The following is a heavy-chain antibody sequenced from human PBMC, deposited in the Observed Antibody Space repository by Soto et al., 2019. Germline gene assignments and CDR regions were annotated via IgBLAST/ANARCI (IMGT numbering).Heavy chain of an antibody. CDR1: GGSISSGEYY. CDR2: ISYRGST. J-gene: IGHJ6*02. V-gene: IGHV4-30-4*02. D-gene: IGHD3-9*01. Sequence: PSETLSLTCTVSGGSISSGEYYWTWIRQPPGKGLEWIGYISYRGSTHYSPSLKSRVTITVDTSKNQFSLNLSSVTAADTAVYYCAREPWLGREYGMDVWGQGTTVTVSS. CDR3: AREPWLGREYGMDV.